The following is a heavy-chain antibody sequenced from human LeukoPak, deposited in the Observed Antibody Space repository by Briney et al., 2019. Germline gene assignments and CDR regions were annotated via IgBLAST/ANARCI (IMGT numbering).Heavy chain of an antibody. V-gene: IGHV4-59*01. Sequence: SETLSLTCIVSAGSISSYYWSWIRQPPGRGLEWIGFIYYSGSTNYNPSLKSRVTISVDTSKSQFSLKLNSVTAADTAVYYCARGSYNFDYWGQGTLVTVSS. J-gene: IGHJ4*02. CDR1: AGSISSYY. CDR2: IYYSGST. D-gene: IGHD3-10*01. CDR3: ARGSYNFDY.